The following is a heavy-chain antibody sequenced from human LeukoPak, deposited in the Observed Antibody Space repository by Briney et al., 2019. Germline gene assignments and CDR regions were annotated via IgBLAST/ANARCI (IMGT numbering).Heavy chain of an antibody. J-gene: IGHJ4*02. D-gene: IGHD3-22*01. Sequence: QPGGSLRLSCVASGFTFNTYSVNWFRQAPGKGLEWISYISSSSATIYYADSVKGRFTISRDNARNTLYLQMSSLRPEDTAVYFCAKRGVVIRVILVGFHKQANYFDSWGQGVLVTVSS. V-gene: IGHV3-48*04. CDR2: ISSSSATI. CDR3: AKRGVVIRVILVGFHKQANYFDS. CDR1: GFTFNTYS.